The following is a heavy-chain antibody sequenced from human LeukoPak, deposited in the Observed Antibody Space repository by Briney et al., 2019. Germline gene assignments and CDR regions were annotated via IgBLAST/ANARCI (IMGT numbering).Heavy chain of an antibody. CDR2: IYSGGST. Sequence: GGSLRLSCAASGFTVSSNYMSWVRQAPGKGLEWVSAIYSGGSTYYADSVKGRFTISRDNSKNTLYLQMNSLRAEDTAVYYCARDSAYGGNPREYYYYMDVWGKGTTVTVSS. CDR1: GFTVSSNY. V-gene: IGHV3-53*01. CDR3: ARDSAYGGNPREYYYYMDV. D-gene: IGHD4-23*01. J-gene: IGHJ6*03.